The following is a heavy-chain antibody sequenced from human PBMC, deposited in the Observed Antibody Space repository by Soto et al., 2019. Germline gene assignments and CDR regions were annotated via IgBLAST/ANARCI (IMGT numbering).Heavy chain of an antibody. J-gene: IGHJ5*01. CDR2: IYYDGTTK. CDR1: GFPFHASG. V-gene: IGHV3-33*01. D-gene: IGHD3-10*01. Sequence: LVESGGGVVQPGTSLTLSCAASGFPFHASGLQWLRQPPGKGLECVAVIYYDGTTKYYADSVKGRFTISRDNYKTSVYLQMNRLTVNDTAVYYCARGSGVADSWGQGTLVTV. CDR3: ARGSGVADS.